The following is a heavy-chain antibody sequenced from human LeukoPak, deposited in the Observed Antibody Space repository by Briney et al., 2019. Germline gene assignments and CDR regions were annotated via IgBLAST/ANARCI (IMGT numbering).Heavy chain of an antibody. J-gene: IGHJ6*03. Sequence: SQTLSLTCTVSGGSISSGSYYWSWIRQPAGKGLEWIGRIYTSGSTNYHPSLKSRVTISVDTSKNQFSLKLRSVTAADTAVYYCARVGCSSTSCYDYYYYYMDVWGKGTTVTVSS. D-gene: IGHD2-2*01. V-gene: IGHV4-61*02. CDR3: ARVGCSSTSCYDYYYYYMDV. CDR2: IYTSGST. CDR1: GGSISSGSYY.